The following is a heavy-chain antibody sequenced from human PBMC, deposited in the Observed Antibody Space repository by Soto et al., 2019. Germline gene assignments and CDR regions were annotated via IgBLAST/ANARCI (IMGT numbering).Heavy chain of an antibody. Sequence: QVQLQESGPGLVKPSATLSLTCAVSGGSIRSNNLCRLVRHPPGKGLELIGEIFHSGNTNYNPSLKARVTISVDKSKNQFSLKLSSVTASDTAVYYCARVYSGSYSDYWGQGTLVTVSS. V-gene: IGHV4-4*02. CDR2: IFHSGNT. CDR3: ARVYSGSYSDY. D-gene: IGHD1-26*01. CDR1: GGSIRSNNL. J-gene: IGHJ4*02.